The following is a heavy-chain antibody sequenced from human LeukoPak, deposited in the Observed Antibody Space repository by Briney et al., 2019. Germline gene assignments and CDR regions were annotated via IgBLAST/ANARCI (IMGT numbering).Heavy chain of an antibody. J-gene: IGHJ4*02. Sequence: PGGSLRLSCAASGFTFSDYYMSWIRQAPGKGLEWVSYISSSGSTIYYADSVKGRFTISRDNSKNTLYLQMNSLRAEDTAVYYCEVVVVAATPLYFDYWGQGTLVTVSS. CDR3: EVVVVAATPLYFDY. CDR1: GFTFSDYY. V-gene: IGHV3-11*01. D-gene: IGHD2-15*01. CDR2: ISSSGSTI.